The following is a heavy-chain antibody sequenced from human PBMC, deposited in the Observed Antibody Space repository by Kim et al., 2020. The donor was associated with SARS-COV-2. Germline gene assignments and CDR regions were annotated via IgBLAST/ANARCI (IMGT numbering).Heavy chain of an antibody. J-gene: IGHJ6*02. Sequence: GGSLRLSCAASGFTFSSYAMSWVRQAPGKGLEWVSAISGSGGSTFYADSVKGRFTISRDNSKNTLYLQMNSLRAEDTAVYYCAKDRGRGTYYDFWSGYYTHYYGMDVWGQGTTVTVSS. CDR3: AKDRGRGTYYDFWSGYYTHYYGMDV. CDR2: ISGSGGST. D-gene: IGHD3-3*01. CDR1: GFTFSSYA. V-gene: IGHV3-23*01.